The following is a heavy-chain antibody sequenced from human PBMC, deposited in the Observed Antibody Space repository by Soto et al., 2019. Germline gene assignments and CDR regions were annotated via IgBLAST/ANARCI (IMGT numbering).Heavy chain of an antibody. Sequence: AASVKVSCKASGYTFTSYAMHWVRQAPGQRLEWMGWINAGNGNTKYSQKFQGRVTITRDTSASTAYMELSSLRSEDTAVYYCARDSGSGWYIQYYFDYWGQGTLVTVSS. J-gene: IGHJ4*02. CDR1: GYTFTSYA. D-gene: IGHD6-19*01. V-gene: IGHV1-3*01. CDR3: ARDSGSGWYIQYYFDY. CDR2: INAGNGNT.